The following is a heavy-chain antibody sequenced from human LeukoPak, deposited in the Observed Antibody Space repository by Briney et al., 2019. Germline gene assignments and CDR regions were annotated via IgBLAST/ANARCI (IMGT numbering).Heavy chain of an antibody. V-gene: IGHV5-51*01. CDR3: ARQLNYYDSIDY. CDR2: IYPGDSDT. CDR1: GYSFTSYW. Sequence: ASVKISCKGSGYSFTSYWIGWVRQMPGKGLEWMGIIYPGDSDTRYSPSFQGQVTISADKSISTAYLQWSSLKASDTAMYYCARQLNYYDSIDYWGQGTLVTVSS. J-gene: IGHJ4*02. D-gene: IGHD3-22*01.